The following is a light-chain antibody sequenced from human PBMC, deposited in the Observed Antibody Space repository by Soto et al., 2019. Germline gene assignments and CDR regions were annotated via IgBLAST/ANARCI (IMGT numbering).Light chain of an antibody. V-gene: IGKV3-11*01. CDR1: QSVSSY. CDR2: DAS. Sequence: EIVLTQSPATLSLSPGERATLSCRASQSVSSYFAWYQQKPGQAPRLLIYDASNRSTGIPARFSGSGSATDVTLTIISLEPEDSANYYCQQRYNSPRLTFGGGTKVEIK. J-gene: IGKJ4*01. CDR3: QQRYNSPRLT.